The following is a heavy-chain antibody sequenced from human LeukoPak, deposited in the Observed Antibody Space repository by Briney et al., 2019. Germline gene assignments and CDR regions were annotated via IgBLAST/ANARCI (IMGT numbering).Heavy chain of an antibody. Sequence: SETLSLTCPVSGGSISSYYWSWIRQPAGKGLEWIGRIYTSGSTNYNPSLKSRVTMSVDTSKNQFSLKLSSVTAADTAVYYCARDLPVDTAMAYNWFDPWGQGTLVTVSS. J-gene: IGHJ5*02. CDR1: GGSISSYY. D-gene: IGHD5-18*01. CDR3: ARDLPVDTAMAYNWFDP. CDR2: IYTSGST. V-gene: IGHV4-4*07.